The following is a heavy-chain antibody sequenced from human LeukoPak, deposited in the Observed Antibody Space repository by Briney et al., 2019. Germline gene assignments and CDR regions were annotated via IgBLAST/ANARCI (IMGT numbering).Heavy chain of an antibody. CDR2: TRFDGNFK. J-gene: IGHJ3*02. CDR3: ARESTITMYAFDI. D-gene: IGHD3-10*02. Sequence: GRSLRLSCAASGFTVSSYGMHWVRQAPGKGLEWVAFTRFDGNFKYYADSVKGRFTISRDNSKNTVFLQMDSLRPEDTAVYYCARESTITMYAFDIWGQGTMVTVSS. V-gene: IGHV3-30*02. CDR1: GFTVSSYG.